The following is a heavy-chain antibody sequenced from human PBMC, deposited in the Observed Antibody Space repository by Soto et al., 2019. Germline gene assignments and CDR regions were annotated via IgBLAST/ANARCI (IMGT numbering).Heavy chain of an antibody. D-gene: IGHD3-10*01. CDR3: ALSGSFNYYYGMDV. J-gene: IGHJ6*02. CDR2: IIPILGIA. CDR1: GGTFSSYT. V-gene: IGHV1-69*02. Sequence: QVQLVQSGAEVKKPGSSVQVSCKASGGTFSSYTISWVRQAPGQGLEWMGRIIPILGIANYAQKFQGRVTITADKSTSTAYMEVSSLRSEDTAVYYCALSGSFNYYYGMDVWGQGTTVTVSS.